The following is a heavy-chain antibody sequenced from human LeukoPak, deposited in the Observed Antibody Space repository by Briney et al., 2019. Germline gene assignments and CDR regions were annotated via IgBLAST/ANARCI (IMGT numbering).Heavy chain of an antibody. V-gene: IGHV4-38-2*01. CDR2: ISHSGSI. CDR1: GYSINSGYY. CDR3: ARLRDLYNCLDP. Sequence: PSETLSLTCAVSGYSINSGYYWGWIRQPPGKGLEWTGSISHSGSIYYNPSLKSRVTISVDTSKNQFSLKLSSVTAADTAVYYCARLRDLYNCLDPWGQGTLVTVSS. J-gene: IGHJ5*02. D-gene: IGHD5-24*01.